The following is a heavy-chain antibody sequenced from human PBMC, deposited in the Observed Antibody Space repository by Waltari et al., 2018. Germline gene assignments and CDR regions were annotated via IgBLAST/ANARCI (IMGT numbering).Heavy chain of an antibody. CDR2: IYTSGST. CDR3: AKTGYSSAGGAFDI. D-gene: IGHD6-25*01. Sequence: QVQLQESGPGLVKPSETLSLTCTVSGGSISSYYWSWIRQPAGKGLEWIGRIYTSGSTNYTPSLKSRVTMSVDTSKNQFSLKLSSVTAADTAVYYCAKTGYSSAGGAFDIWGQGTMVTVSS. V-gene: IGHV4-4*07. CDR1: GGSISSYY. J-gene: IGHJ3*02.